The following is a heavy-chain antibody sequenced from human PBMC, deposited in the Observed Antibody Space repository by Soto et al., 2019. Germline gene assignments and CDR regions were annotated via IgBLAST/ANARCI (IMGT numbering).Heavy chain of an antibody. Sequence: QVQLVQSGAEVKKPGASVKVSCKASGYTFTSYGISWVRQAPGQGLEWMGWITAYNGNTNYAQKLQGRVTMTTDTSTRTAYMGLRSMRSEDTAVYYCAKRRGYSHGEFDYWGQGTLVTVSS. V-gene: IGHV1-18*01. CDR1: GYTFTSYG. CDR3: AKRRGYSHGEFDY. J-gene: IGHJ4*02. D-gene: IGHD5-18*01. CDR2: ITAYNGNT.